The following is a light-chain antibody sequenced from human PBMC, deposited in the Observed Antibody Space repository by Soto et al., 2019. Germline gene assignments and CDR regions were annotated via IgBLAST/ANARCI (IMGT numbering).Light chain of an antibody. CDR3: SSYTTTGTQV. CDR2: DVS. Sequence: QSALTQPASVSGSPGQSITVSFTGTTSDVGGFDYVSWYQQHPGKAPKLMIFDVSNRPSGVSDRFSGSKSGNTASLTISGLQAEDEADYYCSSYTTTGTQVFGTGTKVTVL. V-gene: IGLV2-14*03. J-gene: IGLJ1*01. CDR1: TSDVGGFDY.